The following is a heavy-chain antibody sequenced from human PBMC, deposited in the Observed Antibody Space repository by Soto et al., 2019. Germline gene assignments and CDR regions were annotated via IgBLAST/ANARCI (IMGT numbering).Heavy chain of an antibody. J-gene: IGHJ4*02. Sequence: CGSLRDSCTAAGFTISSNYMSWVRQAPGKGLEWVSVIYSGGSTYYADSVKGRFTISRDNSKNTLYLQMNSLRAEDTAVYYCARDRDFLGQGTLVTVSS. V-gene: IGHV3-53*01. CDR1: GFTISSNY. CDR2: IYSGGST. CDR3: ARDRDF.